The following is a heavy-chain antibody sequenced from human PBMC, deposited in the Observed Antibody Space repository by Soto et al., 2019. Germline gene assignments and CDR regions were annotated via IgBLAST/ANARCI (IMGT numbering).Heavy chain of an antibody. J-gene: IGHJ3*02. CDR1: GYKFANYW. CDR2: IFPGDPDT. V-gene: IGHV5-51*01. CDR3: PAGYTTGSDAFDI. D-gene: IGHD1-1*01. Sequence: GEFLKISCNGSGYKFANYWIGWVLQRPGKGLEWMGLIFPGDPDTKNSPSVQCPFPMLVEKSASSACWKWRGLKALHTAMYYVPAGYTTGSDAFDIWGQGT.